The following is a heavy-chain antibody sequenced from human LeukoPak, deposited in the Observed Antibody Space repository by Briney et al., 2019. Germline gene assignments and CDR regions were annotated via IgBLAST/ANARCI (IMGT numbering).Heavy chain of an antibody. D-gene: IGHD2-2*02. CDR1: GGSISSYY. J-gene: IGHJ4*02. V-gene: IGHV4-59*12. CDR3: ARRGSALAGYCSSTSCYMGRYYFDY. CDR2: IYYSGST. Sequence: SETLSLTCTVSGGSISSYYWSWIRQPPGKGLEWIGYIYYSGSTNYNPSLKSRVTISVDTSKNQFSLKLSSVTAADTAVYYCARRGSALAGYCSSTSCYMGRYYFDYWGQGTLVTVSS.